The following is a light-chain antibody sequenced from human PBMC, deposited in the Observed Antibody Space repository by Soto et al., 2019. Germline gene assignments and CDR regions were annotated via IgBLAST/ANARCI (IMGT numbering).Light chain of an antibody. Sequence: QSVLTQPASVSGSPGQSITISCTGTSSDDGGYNYVSWYQQHPGKAPKLMIYEVSNRPSGVSNRFSGSKSGNTASLTISGLKAEDEADYYCSSYTSSSTLVFGGGTKVTVL. CDR2: EVS. J-gene: IGLJ2*01. V-gene: IGLV2-14*01. CDR1: SSDDGGYNY. CDR3: SSYTSSSTLV.